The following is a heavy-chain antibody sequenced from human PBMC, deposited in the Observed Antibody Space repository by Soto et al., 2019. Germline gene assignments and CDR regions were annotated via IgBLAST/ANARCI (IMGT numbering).Heavy chain of an antibody. V-gene: IGHV4-39*01. CDR3: ARQDVRAWGRFDP. J-gene: IGHJ5*02. Sequence: LSLTCTVSGGSVSSSTYYWGWIRQPPGKGLEWIGTIYYSGITYYNPSLQSRVTISVDTSKNQFSLRLSFVTAADAALYFCARQDVRAWGRFDPWGQGTLVTVSS. CDR2: IYYSGIT. CDR1: GGSVSSSTYY. D-gene: IGHD7-27*01.